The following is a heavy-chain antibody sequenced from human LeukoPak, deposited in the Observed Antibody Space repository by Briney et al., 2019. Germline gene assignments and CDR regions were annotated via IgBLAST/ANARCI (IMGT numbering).Heavy chain of an antibody. J-gene: IGHJ6*02. CDR2: INPNSGGT. Sequence: ASVKVSCKASGYTFTGYYMHWVRQAPGQGLEWMGWINPNSGGTNYAQKFQGWVTMTRDTSISTAYMELSGLRSDDTAVYYCARERLLSSSWPSETYYYYYYGMDVWGQGTTVTVSS. CDR3: ARERLLSSSWPSETYYYYYYGMDV. CDR1: GYTFTGYY. D-gene: IGHD6-13*01. V-gene: IGHV1-2*04.